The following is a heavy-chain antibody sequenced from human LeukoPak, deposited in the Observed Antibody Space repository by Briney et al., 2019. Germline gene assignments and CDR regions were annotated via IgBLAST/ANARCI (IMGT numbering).Heavy chain of an antibody. J-gene: IGHJ4*02. V-gene: IGHV1-8*01. CDR2: MNPNSGNT. Sequence: ASVKVSCKASGYTFTSYDINWVRQAPGQGLEWMGWMNPNSGNTGYAQKFQGRVTMTRNTSISTAYMELSSLRSEDTAVYYRARAIRIVGATSLFYYFDYWGQGTLVTVSS. D-gene: IGHD1-26*01. CDR1: GYTFTSYD. CDR3: ARAIRIVGATSLFYYFDY.